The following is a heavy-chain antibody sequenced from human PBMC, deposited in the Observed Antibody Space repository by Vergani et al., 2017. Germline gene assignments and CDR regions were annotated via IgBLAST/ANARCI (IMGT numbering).Heavy chain of an antibody. D-gene: IGHD7-27*01. Sequence: EVQLVESGGGLVKPGGSLRLSCAASGFTFSSYSMNWVRQAPGKGLEWVSSISSSSSYIYYADSVKGRFTISRDNAKNSLYLQTNSLRAEDTAVYYCARVAWGLGIYYFDYWGQGTLVTVSS. J-gene: IGHJ4*02. CDR2: ISSSSSYI. CDR3: ARVAWGLGIYYFDY. V-gene: IGHV3-21*01. CDR1: GFTFSSYS.